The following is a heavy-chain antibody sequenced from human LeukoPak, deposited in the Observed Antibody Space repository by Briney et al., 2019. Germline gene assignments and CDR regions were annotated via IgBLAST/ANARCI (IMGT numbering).Heavy chain of an antibody. V-gene: IGHV3-74*01. CDR3: AKDRSAVDSSSWWRGCWFDP. J-gene: IGHJ5*02. CDR1: GFTFSSYW. Sequence: HPGGSLRLSCAASGFTFSSYWMHWVRQAPGKGLVWVSRINSDGSSTSYADSVKGRFTISRDNAKNTLYLQMNSLRAEDTAVYYCAKDRSAVDSSSWWRGCWFDPWGQGTLVTVSS. CDR2: INSDGSST. D-gene: IGHD6-13*01.